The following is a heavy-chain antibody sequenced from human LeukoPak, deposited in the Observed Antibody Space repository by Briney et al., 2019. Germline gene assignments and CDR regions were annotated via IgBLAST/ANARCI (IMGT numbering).Heavy chain of an antibody. V-gene: IGHV4-30-2*01. D-gene: IGHD4-17*01. CDR2: IYHSGST. CDR1: GGSISSGGYS. CDR3: ARGGDYFDY. J-gene: IGHJ4*02. Sequence: SETLSLTCAVSGGSISSGGYSWSWIRQPPGRGLEWIGYIYHSGSTYYNPSLKSRVTISVDRSKNQFSLKLSSVTAADTAVYYCARGGDYFDYWGQGTLVTVSS.